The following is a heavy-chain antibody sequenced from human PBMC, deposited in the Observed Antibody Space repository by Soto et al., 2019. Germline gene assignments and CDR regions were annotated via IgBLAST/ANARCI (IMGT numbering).Heavy chain of an antibody. Sequence: PSETLSLTCTVSGGSISSSSYYWGWIRQPPGKGLEWIGSIYYSGSTYYNPSLKSRVTISVDTSKNQFSLKLSSVTAADTAVYYCARLWGSLFFSVVYFDYWGQGTLVTVSS. J-gene: IGHJ4*02. CDR1: GGSISSSSYY. V-gene: IGHV4-39*01. CDR3: ARLWGSLFFSVVYFDY. D-gene: IGHD3-16*01. CDR2: IYYSGST.